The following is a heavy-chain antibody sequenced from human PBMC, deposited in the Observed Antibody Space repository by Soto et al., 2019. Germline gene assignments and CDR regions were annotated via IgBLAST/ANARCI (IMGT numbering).Heavy chain of an antibody. D-gene: IGHD3-10*01. CDR2: IYYSGST. V-gene: IGHV4-31*03. CDR3: ARDKMVRGVAPAAMDV. J-gene: IGHJ6*04. CDR1: GGSISSGGYY. Sequence: SETLSLTCTVSGGSISSGGYYWSWIRQHPGKGLEWIGYIYYSGSTYYNPSLKSRVTISVDTSKNQFSLKLSSVTAADTAVYYCARDKMVRGVAPAAMDVWGKGTTVTVSS.